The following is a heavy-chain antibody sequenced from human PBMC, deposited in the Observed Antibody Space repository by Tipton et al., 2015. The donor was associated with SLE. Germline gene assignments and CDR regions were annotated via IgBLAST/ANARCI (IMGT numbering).Heavy chain of an antibody. CDR2: IYYTGTT. Sequence: TLSLTCTFSGASITGINYYWAWIRQPPGKGLEWIGTIYYTGTTYYNPSLQSRVTLSVDTSKTQFSRKLNSLTAADTAVYYCARVVAVAGIHYYSVDIWGQGTTVTVSS. D-gene: IGHD6-19*01. J-gene: IGHJ6*02. CDR3: ARVVAVAGIHYYSVDI. V-gene: IGHV4-39*07. CDR1: GASITGINYY.